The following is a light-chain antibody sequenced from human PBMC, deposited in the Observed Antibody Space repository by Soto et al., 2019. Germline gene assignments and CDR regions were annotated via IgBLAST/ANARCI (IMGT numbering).Light chain of an antibody. CDR1: SSDIGNNY. CDR2: ENN. Sequence: QSVLKHAASVTVVPGRKVSISCYRSSSDIGNNYVSWYQHLPGTAPKLLIYENNKRPSGIPDRFSGSKSGTSATLGITGLQTGDEADYYCGTWDSSLSADVFGTGTKVTVL. V-gene: IGLV1-51*02. J-gene: IGLJ1*01. CDR3: GTWDSSLSADV.